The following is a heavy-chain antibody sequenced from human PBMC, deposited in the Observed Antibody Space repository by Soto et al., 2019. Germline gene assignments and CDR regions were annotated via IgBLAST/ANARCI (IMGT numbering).Heavy chain of an antibody. Sequence: ASETLSLTCTVSGGSITNFHWSWIRQPPGKGLEWIGYVYFSGSTKYNPSFKSRVTMSIDTSKNEFSLRLISATAADSAAYFCAAYDSEGYFDYWGQGALVTVSS. CDR1: GGSITNFH. J-gene: IGHJ4*02. D-gene: IGHD3-22*01. CDR2: VYFSGST. V-gene: IGHV4-59*01. CDR3: AAYDSEGYFDY.